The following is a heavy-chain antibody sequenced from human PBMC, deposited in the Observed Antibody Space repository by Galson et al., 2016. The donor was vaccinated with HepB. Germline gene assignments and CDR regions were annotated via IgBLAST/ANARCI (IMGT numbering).Heavy chain of an antibody. V-gene: IGHV3-9*01. D-gene: IGHD3-22*01. CDR3: TKDISLVKDYFYYGMDV. CDR2: IGWNSENI. J-gene: IGHJ6*02. Sequence: SLRLSCAATGFNFDEYAMFWVRQVPGKGLEWVSGIGWNSENIVHADSVRGRFAISRDNAKKSLYLQMNSLRADDTALYFCTKDISLVKDYFYYGMDVWGQGTTVTVSS. CDR1: GFNFDEYA.